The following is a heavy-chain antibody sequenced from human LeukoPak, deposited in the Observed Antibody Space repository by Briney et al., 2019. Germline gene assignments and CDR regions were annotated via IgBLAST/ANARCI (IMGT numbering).Heavy chain of an antibody. Sequence: GGSLRLSCAASEFSVGSNYMTWVRQAPGKGLEWVSSISSSSNYIYYADSVKGRFTISRDNAKNSLYLQMNSLRAEDTAVYYCARDDYGGLDYWGQGTLVTVSS. J-gene: IGHJ4*02. CDR1: EFSVGSNY. CDR2: ISSSSNYI. CDR3: ARDDYGGLDY. V-gene: IGHV3-21*01. D-gene: IGHD4-23*01.